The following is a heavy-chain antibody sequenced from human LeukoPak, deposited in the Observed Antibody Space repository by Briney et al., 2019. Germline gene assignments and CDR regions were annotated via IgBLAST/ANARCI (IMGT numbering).Heavy chain of an antibody. V-gene: IGHV3-23*01. CDR2: VSGSGGNT. CDR1: GFTFSSYA. CDR3: VRESPVAAVGRSWFDP. Sequence: GGSLRLSCAASGFTFSSYAMSWVRQAPGEGLEWVSTVSGSGGNTYYADSVKGRFTISRDNTKNTLYLQMNSLRAEDTAVYYCVRESPVAAVGRSWFDPWGQGTLVTVSS. D-gene: IGHD6-13*01. J-gene: IGHJ5*02.